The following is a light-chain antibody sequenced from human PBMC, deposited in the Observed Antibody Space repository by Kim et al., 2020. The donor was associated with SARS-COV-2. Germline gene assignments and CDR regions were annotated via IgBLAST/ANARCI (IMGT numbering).Light chain of an antibody. CDR1: SLRNYY. CDR3: NSRDSSASLHFV. J-gene: IGLJ1*01. CDR2: GKD. Sequence: SSELTQDPAVSVALGQTFTITCQGDSLRNYYASWYQQKPGQAPVLVIYGKDNRPSGIPDRFSGSSSGNTASLTITGAQAEDEADYYCNSRDSSASLHFVFGPGTKVTVL. V-gene: IGLV3-19*01.